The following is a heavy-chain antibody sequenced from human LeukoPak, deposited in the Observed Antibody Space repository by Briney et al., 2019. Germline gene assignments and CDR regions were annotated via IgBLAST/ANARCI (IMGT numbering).Heavy chain of an antibody. Sequence: GASVKVSCKASGYTLTGYYMHWVRQAPGQGLEWMGWINPNSGGTNYAQKFQGRVTMTRDTSISTAYMELSRLRSDDTAVYYCARSWDSSGWSSYYFDYWGQGTLVTVSS. CDR2: INPNSGGT. CDR3: ARSWDSSGWSSYYFDY. CDR1: GYTLTGYY. D-gene: IGHD6-19*01. J-gene: IGHJ4*02. V-gene: IGHV1-2*02.